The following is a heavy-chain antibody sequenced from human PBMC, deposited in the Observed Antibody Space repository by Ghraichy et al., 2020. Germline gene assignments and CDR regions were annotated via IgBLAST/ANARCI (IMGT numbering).Heavy chain of an antibody. CDR1: GGSFSGYY. Sequence: SETLSLTCAVYGGSFSGYYWSWIRQPPGKGLEWIGEINHSGSTNYNPSLKSRVTISVDTSKNQFSLKLSSVTAADTAVYYCARGLKRWIAAAGSLPPGYYGMDVWGQGTTVTVSS. D-gene: IGHD6-13*01. J-gene: IGHJ6*02. CDR3: ARGLKRWIAAAGSLPPGYYGMDV. V-gene: IGHV4-34*01. CDR2: INHSGST.